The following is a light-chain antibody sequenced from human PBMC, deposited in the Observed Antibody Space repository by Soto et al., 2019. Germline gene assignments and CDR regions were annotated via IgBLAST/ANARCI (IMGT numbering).Light chain of an antibody. CDR3: GTWDSGLGGVV. J-gene: IGLJ2*01. CDR1: SSNVGNNN. CDR2: NSN. Sequence: QSVLTQPPSVSAAPGQKVTISCSGSSSNVGNNNISWYQQVPGTAPTLLIYNSNERPSGIPDRFSGSKSDTSATLGITGLRTGDEADYYCGTWDSGLGGVVFGGGTKLTVL. V-gene: IGLV1-51*01.